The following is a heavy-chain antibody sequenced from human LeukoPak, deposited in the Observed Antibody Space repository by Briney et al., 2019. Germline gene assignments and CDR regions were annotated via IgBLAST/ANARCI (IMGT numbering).Heavy chain of an antibody. CDR3: ATGVSTYYYDSSGYYPDY. V-gene: IGHV1-69*13. D-gene: IGHD3-22*01. Sequence: GASVKVSCKASGYTFTGYYMHWVRQAPGQGLEWMGGIIPIFGTANYAQKFQGRVTITADESTSTAYMELSSLRSEDTAVYYCATGVSTYYYDSSGYYPDYWGQGTLVTVSS. CDR2: IIPIFGTA. CDR1: GYTFTGYY. J-gene: IGHJ4*02.